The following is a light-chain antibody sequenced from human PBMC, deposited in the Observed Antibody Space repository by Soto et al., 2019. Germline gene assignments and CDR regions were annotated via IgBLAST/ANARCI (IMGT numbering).Light chain of an antibody. CDR3: QSSDSSSPVV. J-gene: IGLJ2*01. CDR1: SGSIASNY. CDR2: EDN. Sequence: NFMLTQPHSGSESPGKTVTISCTRRSGSIASNYVQWYQQRPGRAPTTVIYEDNQRPSGVPDRFSGSIDSSTNSASLTISGLKTEDEADYSSQSSDSSSPVVFGGGTKLTVL. V-gene: IGLV6-57*04.